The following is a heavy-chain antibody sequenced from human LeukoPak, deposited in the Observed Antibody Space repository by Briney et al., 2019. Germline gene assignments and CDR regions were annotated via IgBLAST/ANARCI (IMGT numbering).Heavy chain of an antibody. CDR3: ARDGGMSGSH. CDR1: GDSISGYH. V-gene: IGHV4-59*01. D-gene: IGHD3-16*01. Sequence: SETLSLTCTVSGDSISGYHCSWIRQPSGKGLEWIGYISYTGTTTYNSSLKNRVTISADTSKNQFSLKVTSMTAADTAVYYCARDGGMSGSHWGRGILVTVSS. CDR2: ISYTGTT. J-gene: IGHJ4*02.